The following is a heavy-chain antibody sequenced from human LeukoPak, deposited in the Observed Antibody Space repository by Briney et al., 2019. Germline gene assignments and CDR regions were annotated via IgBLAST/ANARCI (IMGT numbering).Heavy chain of an antibody. CDR2: INHSGST. CDR1: GGSFSGYY. V-gene: IGHV4-34*01. J-gene: IGHJ6*03. Sequence: SETLSLTCAVYGGSFSGYYWSWIRQPPGKGLEWIGEINHSGSTNYNPSLKSRVTISVDTSKNQFSLKLSSVTAADTAVYYCARIVQLRYMDVWGTGTTVTVSS. D-gene: IGHD1-7*01. CDR3: ARIVQLRYMDV.